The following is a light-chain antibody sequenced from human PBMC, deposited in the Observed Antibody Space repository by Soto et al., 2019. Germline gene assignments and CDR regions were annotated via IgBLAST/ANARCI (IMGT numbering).Light chain of an antibody. CDR1: QSVSSSH. V-gene: IGKV3-20*01. CDR2: GAS. CDR3: QQYGTATLT. Sequence: IVLTQSPGTLSLSPGERDTLSCTASQSVSSSHLAWYQQKPGQAPRLLIFGASSRVNAIPDRFSGSGSGTDFTLTISRLEPEDFAVYYCQQYGTATLTCGGGTKVEVK. J-gene: IGKJ4*01.